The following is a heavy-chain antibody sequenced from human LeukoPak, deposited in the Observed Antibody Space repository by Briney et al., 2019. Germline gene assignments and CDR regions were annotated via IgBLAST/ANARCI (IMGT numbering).Heavy chain of an antibody. CDR1: GFTFSSYG. V-gene: IGHV3-33*01. D-gene: IGHD6-19*01. J-gene: IGHJ4*02. CDR3: ARAPNLRYSSGWVDY. CDR2: IWYDGSNK. Sequence: GGSLRLSCAASGFTFSSYGMHWVGQAPGKGLEWGAVIWYDGSNKYYADSVKGRFTISRDNSKNTLYLQMNSLRAEDTAVYYGARAPNLRYSSGWVDYWGQGTLVTVSS.